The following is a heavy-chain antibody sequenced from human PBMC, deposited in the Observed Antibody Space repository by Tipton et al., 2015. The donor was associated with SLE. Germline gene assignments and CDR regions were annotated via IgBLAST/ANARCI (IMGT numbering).Heavy chain of an antibody. Sequence: TLSLTCTVSGYSISRGYYWGWIRQPPGGGLEWLGSVYPGGTAYYNPSLKSRVTISVDTSKNQFSLKLSSVTAADTAVFYCARGGSTYYYDSSGYYSLDYWGQGTLVTVSS. CDR3: ARGGSTYYYDSSGYYSLDY. J-gene: IGHJ4*02. D-gene: IGHD3-22*01. CDR1: GYSISRGYY. V-gene: IGHV4-38-2*02. CDR2: VYPGGTA.